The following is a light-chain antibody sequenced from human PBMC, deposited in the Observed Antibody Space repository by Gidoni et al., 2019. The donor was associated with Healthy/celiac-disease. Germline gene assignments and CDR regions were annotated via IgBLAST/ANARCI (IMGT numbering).Light chain of an antibody. CDR3: NSRDSSGNHLAV. CDR2: GKN. CDR1: SLRSYY. J-gene: IGLJ2*01. Sequence: SSELTQHPAVSVALGLTVMITCQGDSLRSYYASWYQQNPGQAPVLVIYGKNNRHSGIPDRFSGSSSGNTASLTITGAQAEDEADDYCNSRDSSGNHLAVVGGGTKLTVL. V-gene: IGLV3-19*01.